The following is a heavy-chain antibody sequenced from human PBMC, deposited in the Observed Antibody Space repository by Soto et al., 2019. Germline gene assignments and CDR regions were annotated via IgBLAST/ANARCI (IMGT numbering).Heavy chain of an antibody. Sequence: SETLSLTCAVYGGSFSGYYWSWIRQPPGKGLEWIGEINHSGSTNYNPSLKSRVTISVDTSKNQFSLKLSSVTAADTAVYYCASGSGYHMGYDYWGQGTLVTVSS. J-gene: IGHJ4*02. CDR2: INHSGST. D-gene: IGHD3-3*01. CDR1: GGSFSGYY. V-gene: IGHV4-34*01. CDR3: ASGSGYHMGYDY.